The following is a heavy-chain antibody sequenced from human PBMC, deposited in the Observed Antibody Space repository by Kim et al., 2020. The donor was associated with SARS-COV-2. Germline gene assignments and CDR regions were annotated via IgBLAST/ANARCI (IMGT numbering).Heavy chain of an antibody. Sequence: SVKSRSTINPDTSKNQFSLQLNSVTPEDTAVYYCARGELSSGWYLSYFDYWGQGTLVTVSS. J-gene: IGHJ4*02. CDR3: ARGELSSGWYLSYFDY. V-gene: IGHV6-1*01. D-gene: IGHD6-19*01.